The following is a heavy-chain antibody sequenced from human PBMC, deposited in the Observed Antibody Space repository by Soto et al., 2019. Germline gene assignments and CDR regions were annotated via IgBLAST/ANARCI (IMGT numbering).Heavy chain of an antibody. CDR1: GFTFSSYW. CDR2: INSDGSST. J-gene: IGHJ4*02. CDR3: ARDGSFGDFWSGFGGLDY. V-gene: IGHV3-74*01. Sequence: EVQLVESGGGLVQPGGSLRLSCATSGFTFSSYWINWVRQAPGKGLLWVSRINSDGSSTTYADSVKGRFTISRDNAKNTLHLQMNSLRVEDTAVYFCARDGSFGDFWSGFGGLDYWGQGTLVTVSS. D-gene: IGHD3-3*01.